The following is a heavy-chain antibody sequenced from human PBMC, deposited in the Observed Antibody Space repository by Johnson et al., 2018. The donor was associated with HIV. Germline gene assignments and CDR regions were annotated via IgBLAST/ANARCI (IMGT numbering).Heavy chain of an antibody. CDR3: ARRFFPGITVALDAFDI. J-gene: IGHJ3*02. CDR2: INSDGSST. V-gene: IGHV3-74*01. Sequence: VQLVESGGGLVQPGGSLRLSCAASGFTFSSYWMHWVRQAPGKGLVWVSRINSDGSSTSYADSVKGRFTISRDNAKNSLYLQMNSLRAEDTAGYYCARRFFPGITVALDAFDIWGQGTMVTVSS. CDR1: GFTFSSYW. D-gene: IGHD6-19*01.